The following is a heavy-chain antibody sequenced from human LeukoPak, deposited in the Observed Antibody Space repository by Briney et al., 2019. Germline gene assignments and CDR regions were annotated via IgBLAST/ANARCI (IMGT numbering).Heavy chain of an antibody. CDR3: AGRRVLDASFDY. CDR2: IYSGDNT. CDR1: GFTVSNNY. V-gene: IGHV3-66*02. J-gene: IGHJ4*02. D-gene: IGHD3-16*01. Sequence: GGSLRLSCAPSGFTVSNNYMSWVRQAPGKGLEWVSVIYSGDNTYYVESVKGRFTISRDNSKNTLFLQMNRLRAEDTAVYYCAGRRVLDASFDYWGQGTLVTVSS.